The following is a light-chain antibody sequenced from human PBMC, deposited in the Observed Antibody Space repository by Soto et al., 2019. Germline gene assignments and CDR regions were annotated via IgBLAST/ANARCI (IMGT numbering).Light chain of an antibody. CDR2: DVS. J-gene: IGLJ2*01. CDR1: SSDVGGSDY. V-gene: IGLV2-14*01. Sequence: QSALTQPASVSGSPGQSITMSCTGTSSDVGGSDYVSWYRQHPGKATKLMIYDVSNRPSGVSIRFSGSKSGNTASLTISGLQAEDEADYYCSSYTTSTLVVFGGGTKLTVL. CDR3: SSYTTSTLVV.